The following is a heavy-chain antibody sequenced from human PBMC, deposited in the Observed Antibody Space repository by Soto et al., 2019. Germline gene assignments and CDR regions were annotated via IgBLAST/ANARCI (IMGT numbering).Heavy chain of an antibody. CDR3: AKDLDIVVVPAATDTQDYYYMDV. CDR2: ISYDGSNK. V-gene: IGHV3-30*18. J-gene: IGHJ6*03. CDR1: GFTFSSSG. D-gene: IGHD2-2*03. Sequence: GGSLRLSCAASGFTFSSSGMHWVRQAPGKGLEWVAVISYDGSNKYYADSVKGRFTISRGNSKNTLYLQMNSLRAEDTAVYYCAKDLDIVVVPAATDTQDYYYMDVWGKRTTVTVSS.